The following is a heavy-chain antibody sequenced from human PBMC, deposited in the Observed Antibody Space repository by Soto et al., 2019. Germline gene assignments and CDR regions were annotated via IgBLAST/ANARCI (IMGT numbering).Heavy chain of an antibody. CDR3: TRVLELDDYGDYWMSGLGEY. V-gene: IGHV3-49*03. Sequence: GGSLRLSCTASGFTFGDYAMSWFRQAPGKGLEWVGFIRSKAYGGTTEYAASVKGRFTISRDDSKSIAYLQMNSLKTEDTAVYYCTRVLELDDYGDYWMSGLGEYWGRGTLVTVSS. J-gene: IGHJ4*02. CDR1: GFTFGDYA. CDR2: IRSKAYGGTT. D-gene: IGHD4-17*01.